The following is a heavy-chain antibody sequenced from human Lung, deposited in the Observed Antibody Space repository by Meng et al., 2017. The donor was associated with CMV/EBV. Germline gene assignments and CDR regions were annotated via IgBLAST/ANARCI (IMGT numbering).Heavy chain of an antibody. Sequence: FTFSSYDMHWVRQAPGKGLEWVAVISYDGSNKYYADSVKGRFTISRDNSKNTLYLQMNSLRAEDTAVYYCARDGAAYCGGDCGTFDYWGQGTLVTVSS. V-gene: IGHV3-30*04. J-gene: IGHJ4*02. CDR3: ARDGAAYCGGDCGTFDY. CDR1: FTFSSYD. D-gene: IGHD2-21*01. CDR2: ISYDGSNK.